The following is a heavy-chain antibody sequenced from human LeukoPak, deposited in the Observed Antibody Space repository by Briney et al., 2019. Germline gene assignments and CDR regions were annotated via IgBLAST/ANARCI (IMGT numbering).Heavy chain of an antibody. J-gene: IGHJ5*02. Sequence: SVKVSCKASGGTFNSYAISWGRQAPGQGLEWMGGIIPIFGTANYAQKFQGRVTITADESTSTAFMELSSLRSEDTAVYYCAREVVPAARGWFDPWGQGTLVTVSS. CDR3: AREVVPAARGWFDP. V-gene: IGHV1-69*13. CDR1: GGTFNSYA. CDR2: IIPIFGTA. D-gene: IGHD2-2*01.